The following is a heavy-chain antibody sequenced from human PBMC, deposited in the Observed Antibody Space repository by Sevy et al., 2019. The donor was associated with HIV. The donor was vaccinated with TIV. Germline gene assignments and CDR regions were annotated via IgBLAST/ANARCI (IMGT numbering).Heavy chain of an antibody. V-gene: IGHV3-23*01. J-gene: IGHJ4*02. CDR1: GSTSSSYA. Sequence: GGSLRLSCAASGSTSSSYAMSWVRQPPGRGLEWVSTLSDSGVSTYYADSVKGRFTISRDNSKNILYLQMNSLRAEDTAVYYCARDRATSATGTLFDYWGQGTLVTVSS. CDR2: LSDSGVST. D-gene: IGHD3-9*01. CDR3: ARDRATSATGTLFDY.